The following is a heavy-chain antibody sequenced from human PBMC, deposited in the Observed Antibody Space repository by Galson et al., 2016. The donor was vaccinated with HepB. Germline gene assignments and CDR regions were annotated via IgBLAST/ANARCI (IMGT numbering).Heavy chain of an antibody. Sequence: SETLSLTCTVSGGPISSYYWTWIRQPPGKGLEWIGCISYSGSTNYNPSLMRRVTISLDTSKNQFSLRLSSVTAADTAVYYCARDYSSGWSTFHYYMDVWGKGTTVTVSS. J-gene: IGHJ6*03. CDR2: ISYSGST. CDR3: ARDYSSGWSTFHYYMDV. CDR1: GGPISSYY. V-gene: IGHV4-59*01. D-gene: IGHD6-19*01.